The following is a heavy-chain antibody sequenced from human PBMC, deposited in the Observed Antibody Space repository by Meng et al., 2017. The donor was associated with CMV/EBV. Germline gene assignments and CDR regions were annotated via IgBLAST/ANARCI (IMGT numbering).Heavy chain of an antibody. CDR3: ARSRPPYYYDSSGYYWAPGY. V-gene: IGHV1-69*12. Sequence: QLVQSGAEVKKPGSSGKVSCKASGGTFSSYAISWVRQAPGQGLEWMGGIIPIFGTANYAQKFQGRVTITADESTSTAYMELSSLRSEDTAVYYCARSRPPYYYDSSGYYWAPGYWGQGTLVTVSS. CDR1: GGTFSSYA. CDR2: IIPIFGTA. J-gene: IGHJ4*02. D-gene: IGHD3-22*01.